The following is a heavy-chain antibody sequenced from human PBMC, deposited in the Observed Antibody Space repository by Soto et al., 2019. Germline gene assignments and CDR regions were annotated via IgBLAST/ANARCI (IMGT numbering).Heavy chain of an antibody. J-gene: IGHJ6*02. CDR3: ARGWRYFDWFGRYYYYGMDV. CDR1: GYTFTGYD. Sequence: ASVKVSCKASGYTFTGYDINWVRQATGQGLEWMGWMNPNSGNTGYAQKFQGRVTMTRNTSISTAYMELSSLRSEDTAVYYCARGWRYFDWFGRYYYYGMDVWGQGTTVTVSS. D-gene: IGHD3-9*01. V-gene: IGHV1-8*01. CDR2: MNPNSGNT.